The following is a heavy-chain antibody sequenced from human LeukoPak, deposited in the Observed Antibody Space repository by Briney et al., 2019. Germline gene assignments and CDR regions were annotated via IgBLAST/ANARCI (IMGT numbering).Heavy chain of an antibody. D-gene: IGHD2-2*01. CDR3: ATDGTSNYYMDV. V-gene: IGHV1-69-2*01. CDR2: VDPEDGET. J-gene: IGHJ6*03. Sequence: ASVKVSCKVSGYTFTDYYMHWGQQAPVKGLEWMGLVDPEDGETIYAEKFQGRVTITADTSTDTAYMELSSLRAEDTAVYYCATDGTSNYYMDVWGKGTTVTVSS. CDR1: GYTFTDYY.